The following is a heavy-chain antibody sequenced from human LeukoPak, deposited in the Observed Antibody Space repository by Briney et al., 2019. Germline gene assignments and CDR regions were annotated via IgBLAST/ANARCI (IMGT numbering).Heavy chain of an antibody. D-gene: IGHD3-9*01. Sequence: GGSLRLSCAASGFTFSSYSMNWVRQAPGKGLEWVSPISSSSSYIYYADSVKGRFTISRDNAKNSLYLQMNSLRAEDTAVYYCAITKLRYFDWSDAFDIWGQGTMVTVSS. CDR2: ISSSSSYI. V-gene: IGHV3-21*01. CDR1: GFTFSSYS. J-gene: IGHJ3*02. CDR3: AITKLRYFDWSDAFDI.